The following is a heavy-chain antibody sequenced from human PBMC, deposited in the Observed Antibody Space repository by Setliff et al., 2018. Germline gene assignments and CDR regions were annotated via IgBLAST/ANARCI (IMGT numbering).Heavy chain of an antibody. CDR1: GYTFSTYA. V-gene: IGHV7-4-1*02. D-gene: IGHD3-10*01. CDR3: ARGSRFGTIVYRGDYYLDV. CDR2: INTNTGNP. J-gene: IGHJ6*03. Sequence: GASVKVSCKGSGYTFSTYAIIWMRQAPGQGLEWMGWINTNTGNPSYAQGFTGRFVFSLDTSVSTAYLQTSSLKAEDTAIYYCARGSRFGTIVYRGDYYLDVWGKGTTVTVSS.